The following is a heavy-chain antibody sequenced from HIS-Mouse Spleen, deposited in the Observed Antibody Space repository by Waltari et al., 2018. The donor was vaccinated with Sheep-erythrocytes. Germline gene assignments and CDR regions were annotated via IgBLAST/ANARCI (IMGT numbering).Heavy chain of an antibody. D-gene: IGHD1-7*01. CDR2: IKQDGREK. CDR3: ARAVAGTPDAFDI. Sequence: EVQLVESGGGLVQPGGSLRLSCAASGFTFSSYWMSWVRQAPGEGLGWVAKIKQDGREKYYVDSLKGRFTISRDNAKNSLYLQMNSLRAEDTAVYYCARAVAGTPDAFDIWGQGTMVTVSS. CDR1: GFTFSSYW. V-gene: IGHV3-7*01. J-gene: IGHJ3*02.